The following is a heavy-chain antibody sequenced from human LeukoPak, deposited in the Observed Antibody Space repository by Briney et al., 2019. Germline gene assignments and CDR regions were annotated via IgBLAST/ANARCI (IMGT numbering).Heavy chain of an antibody. Sequence: SETLSLTCTVSGGSISSNSYYWGWIRQSPGKGLEWIANIYYTGSTYYNPSLKSRITISVDTSKSQFSLELSSVTAADTAIYYCARVSDSRAVGPFDYWGQGTLVTVSS. J-gene: IGHJ4*02. D-gene: IGHD3-10*01. CDR3: ARVSDSRAVGPFDY. CDR1: GGSISSNSYY. V-gene: IGHV4-39*07. CDR2: IYYTGST.